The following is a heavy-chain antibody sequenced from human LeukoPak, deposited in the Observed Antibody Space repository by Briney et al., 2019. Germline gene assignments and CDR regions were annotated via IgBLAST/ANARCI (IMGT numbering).Heavy chain of an antibody. CDR2: IYYTGGT. CDR1: GGSISSYY. CDR3: ARAPGAFDI. D-gene: IGHD1-26*01. J-gene: IGHJ3*02. Sequence: MTSETLSLTCTVSGGSISSYYWAWIRQQPGKGLEWIGYIYYTGGTHYNPSLKSRLTISVDTSENHFSLKLSSVTAADTAIYFCARAPGAFDIWGQGTMVTVSS. V-gene: IGHV4-59*06.